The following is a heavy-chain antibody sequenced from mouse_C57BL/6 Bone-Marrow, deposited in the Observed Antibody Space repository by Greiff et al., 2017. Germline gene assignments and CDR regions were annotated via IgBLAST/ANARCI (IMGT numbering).Heavy chain of an antibody. CDR3: ARWDYYDYDVDV. V-gene: IGHV1-64*01. CDR1: GYTFTSYW. Sequence: QVQLQQSGAELVKPGASVKLSCKASGYTFTSYWMHWVKQRPGQGLEWIGMINPNSGSTNYNEKFKSKATLTVDKSSSTAYMQLSSLTSEDSAVYYCARWDYYDYDVDVWGTGTTVTVSS. D-gene: IGHD2-4*01. CDR2: INPNSGST. J-gene: IGHJ1*03.